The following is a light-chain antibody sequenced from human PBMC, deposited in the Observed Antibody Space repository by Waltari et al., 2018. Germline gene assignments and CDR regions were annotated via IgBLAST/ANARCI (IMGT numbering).Light chain of an antibody. J-gene: IGLJ2*01. CDR2: SNN. V-gene: IGLV1-44*01. Sequence: QSVLAQPPSASGTPGQRITISCSGRNSNIGSNTVNWYQQFPGTAPRLLIYSNNQRPSGVPDRFSASKSGSAAALAISGLHSEDEADYYCSTWDDRLTGVVFGGGTKVTVL. CDR3: STWDDRLTGVV. CDR1: NSNIGSNT.